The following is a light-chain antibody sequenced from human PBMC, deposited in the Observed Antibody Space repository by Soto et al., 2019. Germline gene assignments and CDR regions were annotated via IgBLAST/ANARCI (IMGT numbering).Light chain of an antibody. J-gene: IGKJ4*01. V-gene: IGKV1-9*01. Sequence: DIQMTQTPTFLSPSVGDKVTITCPASQGISSYLAWYQQKPGEAPKLLIYAASTLHGGVPSRFSGSGSGTDFALTITSLQAEDFATYYCQQLRSYPSTFGGGTKVDI. CDR3: QQLRSYPST. CDR1: QGISSY. CDR2: AAS.